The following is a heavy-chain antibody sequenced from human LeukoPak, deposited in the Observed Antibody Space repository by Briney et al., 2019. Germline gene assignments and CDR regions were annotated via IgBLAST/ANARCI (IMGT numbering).Heavy chain of an antibody. CDR3: ARDGRMISPFDY. D-gene: IGHD3-22*01. CDR2: IKQDGSDK. Sequence: GGSLRLSCAASGFSFSSYWMSWVRQAPGKGLEWVTNIKQDGSDKYYVDSVKGRFTISRDNAKNSLYLQMNSLRAEDTAVYYCARDGRMISPFDYWGQGTLVTVSS. J-gene: IGHJ4*02. CDR1: GFSFSSYW. V-gene: IGHV3-7*01.